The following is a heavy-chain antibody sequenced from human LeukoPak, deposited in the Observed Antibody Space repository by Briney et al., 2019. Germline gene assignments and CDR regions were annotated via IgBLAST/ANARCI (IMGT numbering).Heavy chain of an antibody. V-gene: IGHV4-59*08. Sequence: SETLSLTCTVSGGSISSYYWSWIRQPPGKGLEWIGYIYYSGSTNYNPSLKSRVTISVDTSKNQFSLKLSSVTAADTAVYYCASGSLVYWFGYWGQGTLVTVSS. D-gene: IGHD1-26*01. CDR3: ASGSLVYWFGY. CDR1: GGSISSYY. J-gene: IGHJ4*02. CDR2: IYYSGST.